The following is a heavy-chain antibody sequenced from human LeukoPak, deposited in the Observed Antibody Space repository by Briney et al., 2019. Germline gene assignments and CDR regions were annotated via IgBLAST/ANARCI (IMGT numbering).Heavy chain of an antibody. V-gene: IGHV3-30*02. Sequence: GGSLRLYCAASGFTFSSYGMHWVRQAPGKGLEGVSFIRFDGSIQYYADSVKGRFTISRDNSKNTLFLQMNSLRAEDTAVYYCAKPYYDILTGYYHTDYWGQGTLVTVSS. CDR1: GFTFSSYG. CDR3: AKPYYDILTGYYHTDY. CDR2: IRFDGSIQ. J-gene: IGHJ4*02. D-gene: IGHD3-9*01.